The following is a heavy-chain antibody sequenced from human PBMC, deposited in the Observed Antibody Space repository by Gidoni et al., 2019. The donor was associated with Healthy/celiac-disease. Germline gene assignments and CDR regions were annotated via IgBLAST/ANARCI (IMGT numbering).Heavy chain of an antibody. Sequence: EVQLVESGGGLVQPGRSLRRSCAASGFTFDDYAMHWVRQAPGKGLEWVSGISWNSGSIGYADSVKGRFTISRDNAKNSLYLQMNSLRAEDTALYYCAKDMGRFLEWLLLVAFDIWGQGTMVTVSS. CDR3: AKDMGRFLEWLLLVAFDI. J-gene: IGHJ3*02. CDR2: ISWNSGSI. CDR1: GFTFDDYA. D-gene: IGHD3-3*01. V-gene: IGHV3-9*01.